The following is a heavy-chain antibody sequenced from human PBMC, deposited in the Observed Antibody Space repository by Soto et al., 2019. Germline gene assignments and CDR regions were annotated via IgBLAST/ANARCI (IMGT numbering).Heavy chain of an antibody. CDR1: GFTFSSYS. CDR2: ISSSSSTI. CDR3: ARALGVYYYYMDV. D-gene: IGHD3-16*01. V-gene: IGHV3-48*01. Sequence: GESLKISCAASGFTFSSYSMNWVRQAPGKGLEWVSYISSSSSTIYYADSVKGRFTISRDNAKNSLYLQMNSLRAEDTAVYYCARALGVYYYYMDVWGKGTTVTVSS. J-gene: IGHJ6*03.